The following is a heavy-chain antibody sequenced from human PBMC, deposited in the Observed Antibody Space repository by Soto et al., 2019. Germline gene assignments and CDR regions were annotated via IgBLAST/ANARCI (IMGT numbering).Heavy chain of an antibody. J-gene: IGHJ4*02. CDR3: ARERRGVEGASVY. V-gene: IGHV3-21*01. Sequence: GESLKISCAASGFTFSSYSMNWVRQAPGKGLEWVSSISSSSSYIYYADSVKGRFTISRDNAKNSLYLQMNSLRAEDTAVYYCARERRGVEGASVYWGQGTLVTVSS. D-gene: IGHD2-8*02. CDR2: ISSSSSYI. CDR1: GFTFSSYS.